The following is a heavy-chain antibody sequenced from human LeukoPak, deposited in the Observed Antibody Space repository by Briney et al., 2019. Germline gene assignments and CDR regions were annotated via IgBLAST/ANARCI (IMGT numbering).Heavy chain of an antibody. V-gene: IGHV3-7*01. CDR3: ARVDLEWLLVS. D-gene: IGHD3-3*01. J-gene: IGHJ5*02. CDR1: GFTFSRFW. CDR2: IKQDGSEK. Sequence: GGSLRLSCAASGFTFSRFWMSWVRQAPGKGLEWVANIKQDGSEKYYVDSVKGRFTISRDNARNSLYLQMNSLRAEDTAVYYCARVDLEWLLVSWGQGTLVTVSS.